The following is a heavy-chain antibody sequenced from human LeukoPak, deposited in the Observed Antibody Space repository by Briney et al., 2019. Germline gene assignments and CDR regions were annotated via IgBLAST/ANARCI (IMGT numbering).Heavy chain of an antibody. Sequence: AGRSLRLSCAASGLTFSSYSMNWVRQAPGKGLEWVSYISSSSTIYYADSVKGRFIISRDNAKNSLYLQMNSLRAEDTAVYYCARGDVESSYYYYMDVWGKGTTVTVSS. J-gene: IGHJ6*03. V-gene: IGHV3-48*01. CDR3: ARGDVESSYYYYMDV. CDR2: ISSSSTI. CDR1: GLTFSSYS. D-gene: IGHD5-24*01.